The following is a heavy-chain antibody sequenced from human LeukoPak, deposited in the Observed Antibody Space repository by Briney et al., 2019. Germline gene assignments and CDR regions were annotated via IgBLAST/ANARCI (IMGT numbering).Heavy chain of an antibody. Sequence: PGGSLRLSCAASGFTFSSYAVSWVRQAPGKGLEWVSPISGSGGSTYYADSVKGRFTISRDNSKNALYLQMNSLRAEDTAVYYCAKGLLWFGELLGALDYWGQGTLVTVSS. D-gene: IGHD3-10*01. J-gene: IGHJ4*02. CDR3: AKGLLWFGELLGALDY. CDR2: ISGSGGST. V-gene: IGHV3-23*01. CDR1: GFTFSSYA.